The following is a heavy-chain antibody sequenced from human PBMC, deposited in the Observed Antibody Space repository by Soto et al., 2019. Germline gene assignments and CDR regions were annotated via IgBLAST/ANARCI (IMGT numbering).Heavy chain of an antibody. J-gene: IGHJ4*02. CDR2: IYYSGST. D-gene: IGHD6-13*01. CDR1: GGSISSYY. V-gene: IGHV4-59*08. CDR3: ARVQQQLVDY. Sequence: PSETLSLTCTVYGGSISSYYWSWIRQPPGKGLEWIGYIYYSGSTNYNPSLKSRVTISVDTSKNQFSLKLSSVTAADISVYYCARVQQQLVDYWGQGTLVTVSS.